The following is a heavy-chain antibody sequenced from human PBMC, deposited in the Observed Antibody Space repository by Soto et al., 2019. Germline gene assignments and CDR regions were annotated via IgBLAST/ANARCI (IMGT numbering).Heavy chain of an antibody. J-gene: IGHJ6*02. CDR1: GGTFSSYA. V-gene: IGHV1-69*13. D-gene: IGHD6-13*01. CDR3: ASEGRGSWPPDPLYGMDV. CDR2: IIPIFGTA. Sequence: ASVKVSCKASGGTFSSYAISWVRQAPGQGLEWMGGIIPIFGTANYAQKFQGRVTITADESTSTAYMELSSLRSEDTAVYYCASEGRGSWPPDPLYGMDVWGQGTTVTVSS.